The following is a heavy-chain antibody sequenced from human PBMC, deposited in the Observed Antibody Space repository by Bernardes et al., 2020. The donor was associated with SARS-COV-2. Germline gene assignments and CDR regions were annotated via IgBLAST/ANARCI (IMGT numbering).Heavy chain of an antibody. CDR2: INQDGSET. J-gene: IGHJ4*02. CDR1: GFTFSTFW. CDR3: ARIYSTSSFDFDY. Sequence: VWSLRLSCAASGFTFSTFWMTWVRQAPGKGLEWVANINQDGSETFYVDSVKGRFTISRDNAKNSLFMEMNTLRAEDTAVYYCARIYSTSSFDFDYWGQGTLVTVSS. V-gene: IGHV3-7*01. D-gene: IGHD6-6*01.